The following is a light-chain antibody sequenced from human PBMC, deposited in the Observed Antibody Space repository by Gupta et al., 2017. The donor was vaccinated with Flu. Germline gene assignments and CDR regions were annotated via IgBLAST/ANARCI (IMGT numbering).Light chain of an antibody. V-gene: IGKV3-11*01. CDR1: QSVSSY. J-gene: IGKJ2*03. CDR3: QQRSNWYS. CDR2: DAS. Sequence: EIVLTQSPATLSLSPGERATRSCRASQSVSSYLAWYQQKPGQAPRLLIYDASNRATGIPDRFSGSGSETDFTLTISSRESEDFAVYYCQQRSNWYSFGQGTKLEIK.